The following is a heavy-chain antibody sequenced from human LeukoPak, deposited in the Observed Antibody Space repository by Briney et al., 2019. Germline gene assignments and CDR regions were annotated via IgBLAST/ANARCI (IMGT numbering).Heavy chain of an antibody. D-gene: IGHD6-13*01. J-gene: IGHJ3*01. CDR2: FSATDGSA. CDR3: AKARIAAAGTGAFDV. Sequence: GGSLRISCAASGFTFSSYGMTWVRQAPGKGLEWVSAFSATDGSAQYAESVKGRFTISRDNSKNSLYLQMNSLRDEDTAVYYCAKARIAAAGTGAFDVWGQGTMVTVSS. CDR1: GFTFSSYG. V-gene: IGHV3-23*01.